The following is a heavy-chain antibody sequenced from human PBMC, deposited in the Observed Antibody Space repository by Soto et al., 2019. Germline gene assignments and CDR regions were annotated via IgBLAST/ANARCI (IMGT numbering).Heavy chain of an antibody. CDR2: INPSGGST. CDR3: ARVQLLLRGGFDY. CDR1: GYTFTSYY. D-gene: IGHD2-15*01. V-gene: IGHV1-46*01. Sequence: SVKLTSKASGYTFTSYYMHLVRQAPGQGLEWMGIINPSGGSTSYAQKFQGRVTMTRDTSTSTVYMELGSLRSEDTAVYYCARVQLLLRGGFDYWGQGTLVTVSS. J-gene: IGHJ4*02.